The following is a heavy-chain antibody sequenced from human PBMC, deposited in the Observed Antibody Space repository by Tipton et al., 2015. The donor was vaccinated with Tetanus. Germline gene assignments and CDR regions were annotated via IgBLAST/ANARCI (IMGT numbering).Heavy chain of an antibody. J-gene: IGHJ6*02. Sequence: GLVKPSQTLSLTCAISGDSVSSNTMAWNWIRQSPSRGLEWLGRTYSRPKWFNDYAVSLRGRITVNADTSRNQFSLQLSSVIPDDTAVYSCARDPGHSVDVWGQGPTVTVSS. CDR2: TYSRPKWFN. V-gene: IGHV6-1*01. D-gene: IGHD4-11*01. CDR3: ARDPGHSVDV. CDR1: GDSVSSNTMA.